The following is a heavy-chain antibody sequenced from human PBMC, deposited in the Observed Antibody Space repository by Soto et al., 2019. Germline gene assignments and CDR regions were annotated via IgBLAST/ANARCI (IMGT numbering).Heavy chain of an antibody. J-gene: IGHJ3*01. D-gene: IGHD3-22*01. CDR2: ISIGSGSI. Sequence: EVHLVESGGGLVQPGGSLRVSCAASGFTFSNYAMNWVRQAPGKGLEWVSYISIGSGSIFYADSVKGRFTISRDDAKNSLYLQMNTLRDEDTAVYYFVRDDRWAFEFWGQGTMVTVSS. CDR1: GFTFSNYA. CDR3: VRDDRWAFEF. V-gene: IGHV3-48*02.